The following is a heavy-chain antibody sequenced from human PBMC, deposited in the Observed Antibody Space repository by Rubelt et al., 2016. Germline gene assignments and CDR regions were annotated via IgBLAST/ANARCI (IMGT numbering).Heavy chain of an antibody. V-gene: IGHV3-9*01. Sequence: EVQLVESGGGLVQPGRSLRLSCAASGFTFDDYAMHWVRQAPGKGLEWVSGISWNSGSIGHADSGKGRFTISRDNAKNSLYLQMNSLRAEDTALYYCAKGILRWSVGYGMDVWGQGTTVTVSS. D-gene: IGHD4-23*01. CDR1: GFTFDDYA. CDR3: AKGILRWSVGYGMDV. J-gene: IGHJ6*02. CDR2: ISWNSGSI.